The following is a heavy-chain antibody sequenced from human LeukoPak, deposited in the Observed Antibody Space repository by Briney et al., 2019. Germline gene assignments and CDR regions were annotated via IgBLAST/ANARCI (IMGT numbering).Heavy chain of an antibody. J-gene: IGHJ4*02. CDR3: ARSSRYSYGLEY. Sequence: SVKVSCKASGGTYSSYAISWVRQAPGQGLEWMGGIIPIFGTANYAQKFQGRVTITADESTSTAYMELSSLRSEDTAVYYCARSSRYSYGLEYWGQGTLVTVSS. D-gene: IGHD5-18*01. CDR2: IIPIFGTA. CDR1: GGTYSSYA. V-gene: IGHV1-69*01.